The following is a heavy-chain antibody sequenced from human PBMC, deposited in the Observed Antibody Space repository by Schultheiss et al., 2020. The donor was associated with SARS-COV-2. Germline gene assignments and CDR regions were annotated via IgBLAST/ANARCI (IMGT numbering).Heavy chain of an antibody. Sequence: GGSLRLSCAASGFTFSSYDMHWVRQATGKGLEWVSAIGTAGDTYYPGSVKGRFTISRENAKNSLYLQMNSLRAGDTAVYYCARGPNIVVVTLGDHAFDIWGQGTMVTV. V-gene: IGHV3-13*01. CDR3: ARGPNIVVVTLGDHAFDI. CDR1: GFTFSSYD. J-gene: IGHJ3*02. D-gene: IGHD2-21*02. CDR2: IGTAGDT.